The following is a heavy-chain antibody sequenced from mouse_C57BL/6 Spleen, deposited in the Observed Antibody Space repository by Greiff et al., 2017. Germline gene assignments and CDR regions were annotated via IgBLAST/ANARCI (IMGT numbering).Heavy chain of an antibody. D-gene: IGHD2-5*01. J-gene: IGHJ2*01. V-gene: IGHV1-78*01. Sequence: VQGVESDAELVKPGASVKISCKVSGYTFTDHTIHWMKQRPEQGLEWIGYIYPRDGSTKYNEKFKGKATLTADKSSSTAYMQLNSLTSEDSAVYFCARPYYSNYVGDYWGQGTTLTVSS. CDR3: ARPYYSNYVGDY. CDR2: IYPRDGST. CDR1: GYTFTDHT.